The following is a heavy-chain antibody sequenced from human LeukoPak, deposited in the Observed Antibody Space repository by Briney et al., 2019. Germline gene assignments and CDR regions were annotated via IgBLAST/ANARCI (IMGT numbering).Heavy chain of an antibody. V-gene: IGHV3-30*04. CDR3: ARDKPLVVAAGYHFDY. CDR1: GFTFSSYA. Sequence: GGSLRLSCAASGFTFSSYAMHWVRQAPGKGLEWVAVISYDGSNKYYADSVKGRFTISRDNSKNTLYLQMNSLRAEDTAVYYCARDKPLVVAAGYHFDYWGQGTLVTVSS. J-gene: IGHJ4*02. D-gene: IGHD2-15*01. CDR2: ISYDGSNK.